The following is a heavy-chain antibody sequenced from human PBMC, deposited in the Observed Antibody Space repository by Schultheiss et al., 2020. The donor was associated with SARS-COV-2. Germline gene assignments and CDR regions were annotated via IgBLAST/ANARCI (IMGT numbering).Heavy chain of an antibody. D-gene: IGHD3-9*01. J-gene: IGHJ3*02. Sequence: GGSLRLSCAASGFTFSSYSMNWVRQSPGKGLEWVAVISYDVSSKYYADSVTGRFTISRDNSKNTLYLQMNSLRVEDTAVYYCAKDEPMTGDVEYGFDIWGQGTMVTVSS. CDR3: AKDEPMTGDVEYGFDI. V-gene: IGHV3-30*12. CDR1: GFTFSSYS. CDR2: ISYDVSSK.